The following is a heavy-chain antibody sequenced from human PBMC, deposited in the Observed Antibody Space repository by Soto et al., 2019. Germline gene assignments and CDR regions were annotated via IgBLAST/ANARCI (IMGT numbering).Heavy chain of an antibody. J-gene: IGHJ4*02. CDR3: ARVPSSHTSGWYYFDY. V-gene: IGHV1-3*04. D-gene: IGHD6-19*01. Sequence: QVQLVQSGAEVKKPGASVKLSCRTSGYTFITYSMHWVRQAPGEGLAWMGWINTSNGNTKYSLKFQGRVSITRDTSASTAHMDLRSLRSEDTAVYYCARVPSSHTSGWYYFDYWGQGTLVTVSS. CDR1: GYTFITYS. CDR2: INTSNGNT.